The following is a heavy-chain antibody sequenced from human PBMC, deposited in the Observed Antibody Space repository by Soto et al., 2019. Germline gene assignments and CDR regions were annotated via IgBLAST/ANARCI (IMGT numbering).Heavy chain of an antibody. CDR1: GFTFGDYA. V-gene: IGHV3-49*03. CDR3: TRPGVEMATISYFDY. J-gene: IGHJ4*02. CDR2: IRSKAYGGTP. D-gene: IGHD5-12*01. Sequence: PGGSLRLSCTASGFTFGDYAMSWFRQAPGKGLEWVGLIRSKAYGGTPEYAASVKGRFTISRDDSKSIAYLQMNSLKTEDTAVYYCTRPGVEMATISYFDYWGQGTLVTVSS.